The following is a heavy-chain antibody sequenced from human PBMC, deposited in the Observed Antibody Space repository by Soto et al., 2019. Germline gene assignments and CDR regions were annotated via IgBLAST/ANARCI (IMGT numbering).Heavy chain of an antibody. CDR2: IKQDGSEK. V-gene: IGHV3-7*01. Sequence: EVQLVESGGGLVQPGGSLRLSCAASGFTFGSYWMSWVRQAPGKGLEWVANIKQDGSEKYYVDSVKGRFTISRDNAKNSLYLQMNSLRAEDTAVYYCARGQYYDFWADYYYYMDVWGKGTTVTVSS. D-gene: IGHD3-3*01. J-gene: IGHJ6*03. CDR1: GFTFGSYW. CDR3: ARGQYYDFWADYYYYMDV.